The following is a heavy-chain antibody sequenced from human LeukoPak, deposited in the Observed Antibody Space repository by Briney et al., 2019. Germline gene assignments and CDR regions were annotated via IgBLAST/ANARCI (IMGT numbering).Heavy chain of an antibody. J-gene: IGHJ4*02. CDR3: AKDRRWESPHYLDS. CDR1: GFMFGSFS. Sequence: GGSLRLSCAASGFMFGSFSMNWVRQAPGRGLEWVSGISASGGSTSCADSVRGRFTISRDNSKNTLYVQMNSLRDEDTAVYYCAKDRRWESPHYLDSWGQGTLVTVSS. D-gene: IGHD1-26*01. CDR2: ISASGGST. V-gene: IGHV3-23*01.